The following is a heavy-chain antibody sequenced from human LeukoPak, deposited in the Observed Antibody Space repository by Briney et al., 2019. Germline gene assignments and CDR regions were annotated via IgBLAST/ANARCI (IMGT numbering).Heavy chain of an antibody. CDR1: GGSFGGYY. D-gene: IGHD3-10*01. CDR2: INHSGST. J-gene: IGHJ4*02. Sequence: SETLSLTCAVYGGSFGGYYWSWIRQPPGKGLEWIGEINHSGSTNYNPSLKSRVTISVDTSKNQWSLKLTSVTAADTAVYYCARGYGSGNYYPKDYWGQGTLVTVSS. CDR3: ARGYGSGNYYPKDY. V-gene: IGHV4-34*01.